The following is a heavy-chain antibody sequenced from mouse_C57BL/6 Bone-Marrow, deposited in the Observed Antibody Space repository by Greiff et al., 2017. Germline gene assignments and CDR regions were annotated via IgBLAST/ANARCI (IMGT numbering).Heavy chain of an antibody. Sequence: EVKLMESGGGLVQPGGSLSLSCAASGFTFTDYYMSWVRQPPGKALEWLGFIRYKANGYTKEYSASVKGRFTISRDNSQSILYLQMNALRAEDSATYYCARDGIRLNWDGFDYWGQGTTLTVSS. J-gene: IGHJ2*01. D-gene: IGHD4-1*01. CDR2: IRYKANGYTK. CDR3: ARDGIRLNWDGFDY. V-gene: IGHV7-3*01. CDR1: GFTFTDYY.